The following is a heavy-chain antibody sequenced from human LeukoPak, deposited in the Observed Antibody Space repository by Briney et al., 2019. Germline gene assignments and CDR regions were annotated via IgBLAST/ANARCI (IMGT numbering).Heavy chain of an antibody. J-gene: IGHJ6*03. CDR2: ISYSGST. CDR1: GGSLSPYY. CDR3: ARARYREINYASAGGFYYMDV. V-gene: IGHV4-59*01. Sequence: PSETLSLTCTVSGGSLSPYYWSWIRQSPGKGLEWIGYISYSGSTNSHPSLKSRVTISVDMSKPQFYLELSSVTAADTAVYYCARARYREINYASAGGFYYMDVWGKGTTVTVSS. D-gene: IGHD1-26*01.